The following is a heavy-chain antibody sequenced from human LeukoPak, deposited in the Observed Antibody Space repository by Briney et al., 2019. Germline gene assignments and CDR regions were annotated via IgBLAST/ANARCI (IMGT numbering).Heavy chain of an antibody. Sequence: GESLKISCQGSGYTFSSYWIGWVRQMPGKGLEWMGIIYPGDSDTRYSPSFQGQVTISADKSINTAYLQWSSLKASDTATYYCARHTGIGSYYLDYWGQGTLVTVSS. D-gene: IGHD1-26*01. CDR1: GYTFSSYW. V-gene: IGHV5-51*01. CDR2: IYPGDSDT. CDR3: ARHTGIGSYYLDY. J-gene: IGHJ4*02.